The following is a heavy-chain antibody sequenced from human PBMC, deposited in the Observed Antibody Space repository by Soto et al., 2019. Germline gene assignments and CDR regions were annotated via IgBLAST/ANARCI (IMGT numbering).Heavy chain of an antibody. V-gene: IGHV1-69*13. D-gene: IGHD5-18*01. CDR3: ARTPIDTAMVRDAFDI. J-gene: IGHJ3*02. Sequence: SVKVSCKASGGTFSSYAISWVRQAPGQGLEWMGGIIPIFGTANYAQKFQGRVTITADESTSTAYMELSSLRSEDTAVYYCARTPIDTAMVRDAFDIWGQGTMVTVSS. CDR2: IIPIFGTA. CDR1: GGTFSSYA.